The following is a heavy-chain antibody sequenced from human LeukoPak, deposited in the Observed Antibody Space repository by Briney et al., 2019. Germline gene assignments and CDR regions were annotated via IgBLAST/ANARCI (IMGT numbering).Heavy chain of an antibody. V-gene: IGHV3-72*01. CDR1: GFTFSPHY. D-gene: IGHD3-10*01. CDR3: GDLGSAGTDH. Sequence: PGGSLGLSCAASGFTFSPHYMDWVRQSPGQGLERVGLIRNKADGYTTIYAASVKGRFTISRDDSKNSIYLQMDSLKTEDTAVYYCGDLGSAGTDHWGQGTLVTVSS. CDR2: IRNKADGYTT. J-gene: IGHJ4*02.